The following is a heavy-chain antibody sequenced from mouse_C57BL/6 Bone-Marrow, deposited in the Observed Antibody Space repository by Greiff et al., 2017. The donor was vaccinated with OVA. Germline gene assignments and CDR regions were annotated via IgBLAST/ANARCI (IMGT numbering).Heavy chain of an antibody. CDR3: GRTGTGDYYAMDY. CDR1: GYTFTDHI. V-gene: IGHV1-11*01. J-gene: IGHJ4*01. D-gene: IGHD4-1*01. Sequence: QVQLKESGAELASPGASVTLSCKASGYTFTDHIMNWVKKRPGQGLEWIGRIYPVSGETNYNQKFMGKATFSVDRSSSTVYMVLNSLTSEDPAVYYCGRTGTGDYYAMDYWGQGTSVTVSS. CDR2: IYPVSGET.